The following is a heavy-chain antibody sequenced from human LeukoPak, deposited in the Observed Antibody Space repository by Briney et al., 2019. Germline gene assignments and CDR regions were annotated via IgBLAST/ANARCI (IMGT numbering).Heavy chain of an antibody. V-gene: IGHV3-7*01. Sequence: GGSLRLSCAASGFTFSNYWMSWVRQTPGQGLEWVANINLYGSEKYYVDSVKARFTVSRHNAKNSLYLQMDSMTAEDTAVYYCARDSTLRYYFDFWGQGTLVTVSS. D-gene: IGHD2-15*01. CDR1: GFTFSNYW. J-gene: IGHJ4*02. CDR3: ARDSTLRYYFDF. CDR2: INLYGSEK.